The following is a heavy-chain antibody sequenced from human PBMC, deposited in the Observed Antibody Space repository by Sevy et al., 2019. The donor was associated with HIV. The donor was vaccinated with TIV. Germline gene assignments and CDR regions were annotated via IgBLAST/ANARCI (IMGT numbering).Heavy chain of an antibody. J-gene: IGHJ4*02. V-gene: IGHV3-23*01. Sequence: GGSLRLSCAASGFSFSSYAMSWVRQAPGKGLEWVSGISGSGITTYYADSVKGRFTISRDNSKNTLHLQMNSLRAEDTAVYYLGGVGGLGTYYSGDFDYWGQGTLVTVSS. CDR1: GFSFSSYA. D-gene: IGHD3-10*01. CDR2: ISGSGITT. CDR3: GGVGGLGTYYSGDFDY.